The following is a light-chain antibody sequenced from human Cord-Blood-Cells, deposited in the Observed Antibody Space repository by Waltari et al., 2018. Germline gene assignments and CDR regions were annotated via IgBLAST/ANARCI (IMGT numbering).Light chain of an antibody. V-gene: IGKV1-39*01. Sequence: DIQMTPSTSSLSASVGDRVPITCRASQSISSYLNCYQQKPGTAPKPLLYAASSLQSGVPLRFSGSGSGTDFTLTISSLQPEDFATYCCQKSYSTPRTFGQGTKVEIK. CDR3: QKSYSTPRT. CDR1: QSISSY. J-gene: IGKJ1*01. CDR2: AAS.